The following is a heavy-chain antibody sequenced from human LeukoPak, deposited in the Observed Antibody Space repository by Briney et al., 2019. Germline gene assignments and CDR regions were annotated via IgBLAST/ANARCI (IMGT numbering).Heavy chain of an antibody. CDR2: IDPSDSYT. J-gene: IGHJ4*02. CDR3: ARHDGGGYYPVDF. D-gene: IGHD3-22*01. CDR1: GYSFPSYW. Sequence: GESLKISCKGSGYSFPSYWISWVRQMPGKGLEWMGNIDPSDSYTKYSPSFQGHVTISADKSISTTWLQWSSLKSSDSAMYYCARHDGGGYYPVDFWGQGTLVTVSS. V-gene: IGHV5-10-1*01.